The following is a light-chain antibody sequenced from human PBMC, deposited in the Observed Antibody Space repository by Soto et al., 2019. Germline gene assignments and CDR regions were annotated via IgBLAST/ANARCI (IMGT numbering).Light chain of an antibody. J-gene: IGKJ1*01. Sequence: ESVLTQSASTLSWSPGERATLSCRASPSVSNSLAWYQHKPGQAPRLLIYDASNRATGVPTRFSGSGSGTDFTLTISSLEPEDVAVYYCQQYGSSGTFGQGTKVDIK. CDR3: QQYGSSGT. V-gene: IGKV3-11*01. CDR2: DAS. CDR1: PSVSNS.